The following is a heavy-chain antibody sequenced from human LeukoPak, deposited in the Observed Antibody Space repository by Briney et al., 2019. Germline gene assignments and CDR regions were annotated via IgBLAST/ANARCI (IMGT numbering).Heavy chain of an antibody. V-gene: IGHV3-49*04. CDR2: IRSKAYGGTT. CDR3: TFKAAAGMDY. Sequence: GRSLRLSCTASGFTFGDYAMSWVRQAPGKGLEWVGFIRSKAYGGTTEYAASVKGRFTISRDDSKSIAYLQMNSLKTEDTAVYYCTFKAAAGMDYWGQGTLVTVSS. CDR1: GFTFGDYA. J-gene: IGHJ4*02. D-gene: IGHD6-13*01.